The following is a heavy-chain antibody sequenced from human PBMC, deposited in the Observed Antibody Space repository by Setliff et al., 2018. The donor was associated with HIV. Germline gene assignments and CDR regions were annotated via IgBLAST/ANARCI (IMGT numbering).Heavy chain of an antibody. Sequence: PSETLSLTCAVFGGSISSGYYLGWIRQPPGKGLEWIGSIYHSGSTYYNPSLKSRVTISVDTSKKQFSLKLSSVTAADTAVYYCAREFSSSSFDQWGQGTLVTVSS. CDR2: IYHSGST. D-gene: IGHD6-6*01. CDR3: AREFSSSSFDQ. V-gene: IGHV4-38-2*02. CDR1: GGSISSGYY. J-gene: IGHJ4*02.